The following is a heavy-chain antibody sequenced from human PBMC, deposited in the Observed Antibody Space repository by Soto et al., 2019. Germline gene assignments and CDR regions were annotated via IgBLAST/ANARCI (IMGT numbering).Heavy chain of an antibody. J-gene: IGHJ6*02. Sequence: ASVKVSCKASGYTFSSYAIHWLRQAPGQGLEWMGRVSPYSGNTNYAQKFQGRVTMTRDTSTNTAYMELRSLPSDDTAIYFCARSFLKGNSSISGTDQIPQFGMDVWGQGTTVTVSS. V-gene: IGHV1-18*04. CDR1: GYTFSSYA. D-gene: IGHD3-16*01. CDR3: ARSFLKGNSSISGTDQIPQFGMDV. CDR2: VSPYSGNT.